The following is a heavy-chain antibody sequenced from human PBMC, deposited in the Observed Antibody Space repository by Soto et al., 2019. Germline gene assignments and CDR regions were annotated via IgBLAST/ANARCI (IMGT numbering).Heavy chain of an antibody. D-gene: IGHD6-13*01. CDR1: GGSISGGPYY. Sequence: PSETLSLTCNVSGGSISGGPYYWSWIRQPPGKGLERIGYTFHSGPSFYNPSLKSRLSISLDTSRNQFSLKMSSVTAADTAVYFCARVGYIAKDYFYYFGLDVWGQGTTVTVSS. J-gene: IGHJ6*02. CDR3: ARVGYIAKDYFYYFGLDV. CDR2: TFHSGPS. V-gene: IGHV4-30-4*01.